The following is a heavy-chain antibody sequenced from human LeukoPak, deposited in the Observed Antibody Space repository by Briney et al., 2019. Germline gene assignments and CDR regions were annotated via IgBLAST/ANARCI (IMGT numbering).Heavy chain of an antibody. Sequence: GASVKVSCKASGGTFSSYTISWVRQAPGQGLEWMGRIIPILGIANYAQKFQGRVTITADKSTSTAYMELSSLRSEDTAVYYCARESFPDVGALLFDYWGQGTLVTVSS. CDR3: ARESFPDVGALLFDY. V-gene: IGHV1-69*04. CDR1: GGTFSSYT. D-gene: IGHD1-26*01. CDR2: IIPILGIA. J-gene: IGHJ4*02.